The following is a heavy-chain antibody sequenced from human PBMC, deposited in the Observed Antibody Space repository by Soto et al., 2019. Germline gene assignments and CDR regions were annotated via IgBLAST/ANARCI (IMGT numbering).Heavy chain of an antibody. V-gene: IGHV4-61*01. Sequence: PSETLSLTCTVSGGSISSDSYYWSWIRQPPGKGLEWIGYIYYSGSTNYNPSLKSRVTISIDTSKDQFSLKLSSVTAADTAVYYCARARGGYFDYWGQGTLVTVSS. CDR1: GGSISSDSYY. CDR3: ARARGGYFDY. CDR2: IYYSGST. J-gene: IGHJ4*02.